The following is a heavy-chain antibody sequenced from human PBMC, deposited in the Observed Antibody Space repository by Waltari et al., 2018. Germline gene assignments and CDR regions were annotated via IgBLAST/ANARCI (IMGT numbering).Heavy chain of an antibody. D-gene: IGHD6-13*01. CDR1: GGSISSGGYY. V-gene: IGHV4-31*03. CDR3: ARGGIAAADLDS. Sequence: QVQLQESGPGLVKPSETLSLTCTVSGGSISSGGYYWNWIRQHPGRGLEWIGYIYHSGTTYYNPSLKSRVTISVDRSKNQLSLNLTSVTAADTAVYFCARGGIAAADLDSWGQGTLVTVSS. J-gene: IGHJ4*02. CDR2: IYHSGTT.